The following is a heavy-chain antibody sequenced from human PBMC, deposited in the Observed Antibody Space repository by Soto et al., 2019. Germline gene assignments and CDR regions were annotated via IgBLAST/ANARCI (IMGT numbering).Heavy chain of an antibody. CDR2: IDSSDSYI. V-gene: IGHV5-10-1*04. D-gene: IGHD1-26*01. CDR1: GYTFSDYR. Sequence: GESLKISCQGSGYTFSDYRISWVRQMPGKGLEWLGTIDSSDSYITYSPSFQGQVTISADKSISTAYLQWSSLKASDTAMYYCAAYSGSFYYGMDVWGQGTTVTVSS. CDR3: AAYSGSFYYGMDV. J-gene: IGHJ6*02.